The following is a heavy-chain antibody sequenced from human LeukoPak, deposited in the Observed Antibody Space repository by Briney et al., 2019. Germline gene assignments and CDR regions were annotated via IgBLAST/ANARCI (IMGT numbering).Heavy chain of an antibody. CDR3: AREAARRINWFEP. D-gene: IGHD6-6*01. CDR2: ISSSGSTI. CDR1: GFTFSDYY. Sequence: GGSLRLSCAASGFTFSDYYMSWIRQAPGKGLEWVSYISSSGSTIYYADSVKGRFTISRDNAKNSLYLQMNSLRAEDTGVYVCAREAARRINWFEPWGQGTLGTVSS. J-gene: IGHJ5*02. V-gene: IGHV3-11*01.